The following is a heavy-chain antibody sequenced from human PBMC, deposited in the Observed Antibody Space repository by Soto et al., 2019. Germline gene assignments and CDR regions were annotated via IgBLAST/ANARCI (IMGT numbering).Heavy chain of an antibody. Sequence: GGSLRLSCAASGFTVSSNSLSWVRQAPGKGLEWVSIFYNDGSTYYADPVKGSFTMSRDNSKNTRYLQMNSLGAEDTAVYYCARGSYSSTWSEFDFWGQGTLVTVSS. D-gene: IGHD6-13*01. CDR2: FYNDGST. V-gene: IGHV3-66*01. J-gene: IGHJ4*02. CDR3: ARGSYSSTWSEFDF. CDR1: GFTVSSNS.